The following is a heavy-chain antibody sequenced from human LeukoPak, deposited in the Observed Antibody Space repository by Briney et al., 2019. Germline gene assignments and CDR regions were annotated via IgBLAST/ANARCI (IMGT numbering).Heavy chain of an antibody. CDR3: ARDNDFWSGSHGWFDP. D-gene: IGHD3-3*01. Sequence: GGSLRLSCAASGFTFSSYSMNWVRQAPGKGLEGVSSISSSSSYIYYADSVKGRFTISRDNAKNSLYLQMNSLRAEDTAVYYCARDNDFWSGSHGWFDPWGQGTLVTVSS. J-gene: IGHJ5*02. CDR2: ISSSSSYI. V-gene: IGHV3-21*01. CDR1: GFTFSSYS.